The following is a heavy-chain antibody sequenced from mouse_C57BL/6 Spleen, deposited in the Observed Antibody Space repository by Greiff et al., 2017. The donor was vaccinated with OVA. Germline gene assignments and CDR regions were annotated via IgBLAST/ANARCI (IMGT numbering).Heavy chain of an antibody. CDR1: GYTFTRYW. V-gene: IGHV1-69*01. Sequence: QVQLQQPGAELVMPGASVKLSCKASGYTFTRYWMHWVKQRPGQGLEWIGEIDPSDSYTNYNQKFKGKSTLTVDKSSSTAYVQLSSLTSEDSAVYYCARRGGSSSYFDYWGQGTTLTVSS. CDR2: IDPSDSYT. CDR3: ARRGGSSSYFDY. J-gene: IGHJ2*01. D-gene: IGHD1-1*01.